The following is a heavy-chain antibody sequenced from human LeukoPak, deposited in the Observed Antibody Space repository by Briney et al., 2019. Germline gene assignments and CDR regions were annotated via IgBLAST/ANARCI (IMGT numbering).Heavy chain of an antibody. V-gene: IGHV3-53*01. CDR2: IYSGGST. J-gene: IGHJ5*02. CDR1: GFTVSSNY. CDR3: ARTWGDYRRWFDP. Sequence: PGGSLRLSCAASGFTVSSNYMSWVRQAPGKGLEWVSVIYSGGSTYHADSVKGRFTISRDNSKNTLYLQMHSLRAEDTAVYYCARTWGDYRRWFDPWGQGTLVTVSS. D-gene: IGHD4-17*01.